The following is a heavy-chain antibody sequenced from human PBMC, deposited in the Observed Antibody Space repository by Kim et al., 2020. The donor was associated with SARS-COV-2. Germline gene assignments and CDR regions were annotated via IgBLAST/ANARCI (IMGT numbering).Heavy chain of an antibody. Sequence: SETLSLTCTVSGGPISNSFNYWGWIRQPPGKGLEWIGSVYHSGSTYDSPSLKSRVTVSVDTSKNQFSLKLTSVTAADTGVYFCARLPHDSSGYVDCWGQGFLVTVSS. CDR2: VYHSGST. J-gene: IGHJ4*02. CDR3: ARLPHDSSGYVDC. V-gene: IGHV4-39*01. D-gene: IGHD3-22*01. CDR1: GGPISNSFNY.